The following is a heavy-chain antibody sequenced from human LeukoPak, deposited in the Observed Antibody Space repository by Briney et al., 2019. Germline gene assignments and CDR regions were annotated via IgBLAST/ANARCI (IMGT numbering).Heavy chain of an antibody. Sequence: PGRCLRLSCAAAAFTFSSDGTRSGRQAPGKWRGWVAFIRYDGTHKYYADSVKGRFTISRDNSKNTLYLQMNSLRAEDTAVYYCAKDRLLWFGELLPPYYFDYWGQGTLVTVSS. D-gene: IGHD3-10*01. CDR2: IRYDGTHK. J-gene: IGHJ4*02. V-gene: IGHV3-30*02. CDR1: AFTFSSDG. CDR3: AKDRLLWFGELLPPYYFDY.